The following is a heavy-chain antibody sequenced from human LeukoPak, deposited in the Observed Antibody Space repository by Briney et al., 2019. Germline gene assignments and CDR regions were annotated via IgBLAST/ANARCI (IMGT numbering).Heavy chain of an antibody. V-gene: IGHV3-21*01. Sequence: GGSLRVSCAASGFTFSSDSMNWVRQAPGKGLEWVSAISSSSSYIYYADSVKGRFTISRDNAKNSLYLQMNSLRAEDTAVYYCARSEYYGSGSYRGGDYWGQGTLVTVSS. CDR2: ISSSSSYI. D-gene: IGHD3-10*01. CDR1: GFTFSSDS. J-gene: IGHJ4*02. CDR3: ARSEYYGSGSYRGGDY.